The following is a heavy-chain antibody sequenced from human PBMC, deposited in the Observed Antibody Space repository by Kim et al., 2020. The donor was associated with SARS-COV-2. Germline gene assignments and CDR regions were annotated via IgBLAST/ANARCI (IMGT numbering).Heavy chain of an antibody. CDR2: IYPGDSDT. D-gene: IGHD4-17*01. Sequence: GESLKISCKGSGYIFANYWIAWVRQMPGKGLEWMGIIYPGDSDTRYSPTFQGQVTISVDESISTAYLHWTSLKASDSALYFCARRPARPPNGDFVWLVPWGQGSLVTVSS. CDR1: GYIFANYW. J-gene: IGHJ5*02. V-gene: IGHV5-51*01. CDR3: ARRPARPPNGDFVWLVP.